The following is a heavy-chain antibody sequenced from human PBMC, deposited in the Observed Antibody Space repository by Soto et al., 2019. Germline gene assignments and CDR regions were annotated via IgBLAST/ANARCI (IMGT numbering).Heavy chain of an antibody. V-gene: IGHV1-3*01. Sequence: ASVKVSCKASEYTFTSYVMHWVRQAPGQSLEWIGWINAGNGHTKYSQKFQDRVTITRDTSANTAYMELSRLRSEDTAVYYCASSSIEGYYYYGMDVWGQGTTVTVSS. CDR3: ASSSIEGYYYYGMDV. D-gene: IGHD6-6*01. CDR1: EYTFTSYV. J-gene: IGHJ6*02. CDR2: INAGNGHT.